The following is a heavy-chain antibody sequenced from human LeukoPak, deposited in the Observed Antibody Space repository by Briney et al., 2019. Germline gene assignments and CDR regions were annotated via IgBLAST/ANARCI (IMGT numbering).Heavy chain of an antibody. J-gene: IGHJ3*02. CDR3: ARRLGDYVYAFDI. V-gene: IGHV4-4*07. D-gene: IGHD4-17*01. CDR2: IYSSGST. CDR1: GGSVSSYY. Sequence: SETLSLTCTVSGGSVSSYYWSWIRQPAGKGLEWIGRIYSSGSTNYNPSLKSRVTISVDTSKNQFSLKLSPVTAADTAVYYCARRLGDYVYAFDIWGQGTMVTVSS.